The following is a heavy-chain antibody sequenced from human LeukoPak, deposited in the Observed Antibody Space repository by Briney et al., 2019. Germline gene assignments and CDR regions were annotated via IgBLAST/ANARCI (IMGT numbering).Heavy chain of an antibody. Sequence: ASVKVSCKASGYTFTTYAMNWVRQAPGQGLEWMGWINTNTGNPTYAQGFTERFVFSLDTSVSTAYLQISSLKAEDTAVYYCARAGYCSGGSCNNWFDPWGQGTLVTVSS. CDR3: ARAGYCSGGSCNNWFDP. CDR2: INTNTGNP. J-gene: IGHJ5*02. CDR1: GYTFTTYA. V-gene: IGHV7-4-1*02. D-gene: IGHD2-15*01.